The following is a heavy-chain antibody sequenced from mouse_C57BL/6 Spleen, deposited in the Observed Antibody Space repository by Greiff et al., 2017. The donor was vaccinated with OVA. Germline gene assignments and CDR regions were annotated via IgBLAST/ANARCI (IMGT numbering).Heavy chain of an antibody. J-gene: IGHJ2*01. D-gene: IGHD1-1*01. CDR1: GFTFSSYG. Sequence: EVKLVESGGDLVKPGGSLKLSCAASGFTFSSYGMSWVRQTPDKRLEWVATISSGGSYTYSPDSVKGRFTISRDNAKNTLYLQMSSLKSEDTAMYYCARRTTGGDFDYWGQGTTLTVSS. V-gene: IGHV5-6*02. CDR2: ISSGGSYT. CDR3: ARRTTGGDFDY.